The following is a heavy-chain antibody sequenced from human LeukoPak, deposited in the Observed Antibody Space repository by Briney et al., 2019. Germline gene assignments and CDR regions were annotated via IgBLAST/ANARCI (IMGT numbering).Heavy chain of an antibody. D-gene: IGHD2-2*01. CDR1: GGSFSGYY. CDR3: AREKGRYCSSTSCHDAFDI. Sequence: SETLSLTGAVHGGSFSGYYWSWIRQPPGKRLEWIGEINHSGSTNYNPSLKSRVTISVDTSKNQFSLKLSSVTAADTAVYYCAREKGRYCSSTSCHDAFDIWGQGTMVTVSS. CDR2: INHSGST. V-gene: IGHV4-34*01. J-gene: IGHJ3*02.